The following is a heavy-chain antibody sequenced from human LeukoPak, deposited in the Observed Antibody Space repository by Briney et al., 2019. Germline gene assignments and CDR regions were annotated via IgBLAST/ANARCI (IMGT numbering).Heavy chain of an antibody. V-gene: IGHV3-48*03. CDR3: AKRVAESRTGGPSGY. J-gene: IGHJ4*02. CDR1: GFTFSSYE. Sequence: GRSLGLFCAASGFTFSSYEMNWVRQAPGKGLEWVSYISSSGSTIYYADSVKGRFTISRDNAKNSLYLQMNSLRAEDTAVYYCAKRVAESRTGGPSGYWGQRRRATVSS. D-gene: IGHD1-1*01. CDR2: ISSSGSTI.